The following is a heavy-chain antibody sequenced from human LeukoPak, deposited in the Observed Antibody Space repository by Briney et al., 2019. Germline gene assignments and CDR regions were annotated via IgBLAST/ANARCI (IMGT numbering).Heavy chain of an antibody. CDR3: ARHSGTYYDY. J-gene: IGHJ4*02. D-gene: IGHD1-26*01. CDR2: VKQDGSEQ. CDR1: GFIFSSYW. Sequence: GGSLRLSCAASGFIFSSYWMSWVRQAPGKGLEWVANVKQDGSEQCYVDSVKGRFTISRDNAKNSLYLQMNNLRAEDTAVYYCARHSGTYYDYWGQGILVTVSS. V-gene: IGHV3-7*01.